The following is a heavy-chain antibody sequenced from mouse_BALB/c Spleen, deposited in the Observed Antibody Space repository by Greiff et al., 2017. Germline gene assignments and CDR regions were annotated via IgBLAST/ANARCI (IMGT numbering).Heavy chain of an antibody. V-gene: IGHV5-6-4*01. CDR3: TRYYDYDVGYYAMDY. D-gene: IGHD2-4*01. CDR2: ISSGGSYT. Sequence: EVKLVESGGGLVKPGGSLKLSCAASGFTFSSYTMSWVRQTPEKRLEWVATISSGGSYTYYPDSVKGRFTISRDNAKNTLYLQMSSLKSEDTAMYYCTRYYDYDVGYYAMDYWGQGTSVTVSS. J-gene: IGHJ4*01. CDR1: GFTFSSYT.